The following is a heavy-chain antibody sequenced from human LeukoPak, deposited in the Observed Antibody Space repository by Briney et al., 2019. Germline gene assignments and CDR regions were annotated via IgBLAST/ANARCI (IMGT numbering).Heavy chain of an antibody. V-gene: IGHV1-24*01. CDR2: FDPEDGET. J-gene: IGHJ4*02. CDR1: GFTLTSLF. CDR3: ATGRWELPNY. D-gene: IGHD1-26*01. Sequence: ASVKVPCKVSGFTLTSLFIHWVGPAPRKGREWMGGFDPEDGETIYAQKLQGRVTMTEDTSTDTAYMELSSLRSEDTAVYYCATGRWELPNYWGQGTLVTVSS.